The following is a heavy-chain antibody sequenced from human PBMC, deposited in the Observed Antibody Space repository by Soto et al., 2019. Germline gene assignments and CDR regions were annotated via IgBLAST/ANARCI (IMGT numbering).Heavy chain of an antibody. Sequence: GGSLRLSCAASGFTFSNAWMSWVRQAPGKGLEWVGRIKSKTDGGTTDYAAPVKGRFTISRDDSKNTLYLQMNSLKTEATPVYYCTTGVSYYVYYYYGIDVWGQGTTVTVSS. CDR3: TTGVSYYVYYYYGIDV. CDR1: GFTFSNAW. CDR2: IKSKTDGGTT. V-gene: IGHV3-15*01. J-gene: IGHJ6*02. D-gene: IGHD1-26*01.